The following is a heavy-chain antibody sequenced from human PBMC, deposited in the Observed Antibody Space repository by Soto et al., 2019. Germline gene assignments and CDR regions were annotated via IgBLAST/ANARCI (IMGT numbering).Heavy chain of an antibody. V-gene: IGHV4-61*01. D-gene: IGHD3-16*01. CDR2: FSHSGFP. Sequence: QVQLQESGPGLVKPLETLSLTCTVSGASVSSGSFQWSWIRQPPGKGLEWIGYFSHSGFPNNNPSLKSRLTISRDTPKNQFSLRLVAVSAADTAVYYWARDYGGPLDYWGQGVLATVSS. CDR3: ARDYGGPLDY. CDR1: GASVSSGSFQ. J-gene: IGHJ4*02.